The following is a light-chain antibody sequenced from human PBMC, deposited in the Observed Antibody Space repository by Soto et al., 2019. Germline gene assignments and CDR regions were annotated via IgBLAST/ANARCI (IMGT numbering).Light chain of an antibody. CDR2: EVS. Sequence: QSALTQPASVSGSPGQSITISCTGTSSDVGGYNYVSWYQQHPGKAPKLMIYEVSNRPSGVSNRFSGSKSGNTASLTISGLQAEDEDDYYCSSYTSSSTLVVFGRGTKVTVL. CDR1: SSDVGGYNY. J-gene: IGLJ2*01. CDR3: SSYTSSSTLVV. V-gene: IGLV2-14*01.